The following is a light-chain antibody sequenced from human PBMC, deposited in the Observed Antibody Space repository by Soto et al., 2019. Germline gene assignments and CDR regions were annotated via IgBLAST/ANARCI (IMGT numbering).Light chain of an antibody. J-gene: IGKJ1*01. Sequence: DIVMTQSPLSLPVTPGEPASISCRSSQSLLHSNGYNYLDWYLQKPGQSPQLLIYLGSNRASGVPDRFSGSGSGTDFTLNISSLQPDDFATYYCQQNYRATPWTFGQGTKVDIK. CDR3: QQNYRATPWT. CDR2: LGS. V-gene: IGKV2-28*01. CDR1: QSLLHSNGYNY.